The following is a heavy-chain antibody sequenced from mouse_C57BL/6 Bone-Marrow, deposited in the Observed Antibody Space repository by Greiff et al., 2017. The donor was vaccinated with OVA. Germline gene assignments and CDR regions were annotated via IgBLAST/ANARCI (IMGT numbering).Heavy chain of an antibody. CDR3: ARNYYGSSYGFAY. V-gene: IGHV1-82*01. Sequence: VKLVESGPELVKPGASVKISCKASGYAFSSSWMNWVKQRPGKGLEWIGRIYPGDVDTNYNGKLKGKATLTADKSSSTAYMQLSSLTSEDSAVYFCARNYYGSSYGFAYWGQGTLVTVSA. CDR1: GYAFSSSW. J-gene: IGHJ3*01. D-gene: IGHD1-1*01. CDR2: IYPGDVDT.